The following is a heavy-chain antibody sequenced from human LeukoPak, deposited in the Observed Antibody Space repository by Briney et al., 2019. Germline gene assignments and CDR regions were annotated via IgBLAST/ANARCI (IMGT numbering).Heavy chain of an antibody. J-gene: IGHJ4*02. CDR1: GYTFTSYG. D-gene: IGHD4-17*01. CDR3: AKYGLSPYFDY. V-gene: IGHV1-46*01. Sequence: GASVKVSCKASGYTFTSYGISWVRQAPGQGLECMGIINPSGTSTSYAQKFQGRVTMTRDMSTSTVYMELSSLTSEDMAIYYCAKYGLSPYFDYWGQGTLVTVSS. CDR2: INPSGTST.